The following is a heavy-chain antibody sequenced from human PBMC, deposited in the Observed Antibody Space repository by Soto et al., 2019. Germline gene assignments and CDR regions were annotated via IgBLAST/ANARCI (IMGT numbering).Heavy chain of an antibody. V-gene: IGHV3-48*02. CDR3: AREYSSSSGKVFDY. D-gene: IGHD6-6*01. CDR1: GFTFSSYS. Sequence: GGSLRLSCAASGFTFSSYSMNWVRQAPGKGLEWVSYISSSSSSIYYAESVKGRFTISRDNAKNSLYLQMNSLRDEDTAVYYCAREYSSSSGKVFDYWGQGTLVTVSS. CDR2: ISSSSSSI. J-gene: IGHJ4*02.